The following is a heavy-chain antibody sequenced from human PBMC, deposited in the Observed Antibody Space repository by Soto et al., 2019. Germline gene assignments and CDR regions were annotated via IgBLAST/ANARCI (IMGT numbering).Heavy chain of an antibody. Sequence: PSETLSLTCTVSGGSISSSSYYWGWIRQPPGKGLEWIGSIYYSGSTYYNPSLKSRVTISVDTSKNQFSLKLSSVTAADTAVYYCARRLNLDYYYYGMDVWGQGTTVTVSS. CDR2: IYYSGST. V-gene: IGHV4-39*01. D-gene: IGHD1-20*01. CDR1: GGSISSSSYY. CDR3: ARRLNLDYYYYGMDV. J-gene: IGHJ6*02.